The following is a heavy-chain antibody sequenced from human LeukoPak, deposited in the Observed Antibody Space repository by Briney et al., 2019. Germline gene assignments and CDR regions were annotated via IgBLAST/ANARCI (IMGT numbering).Heavy chain of an antibody. D-gene: IGHD3-16*02. Sequence: GASVKVSCKASGGTFSSYAISWVRQAPGQGLEWMGGIIPIFGTANYAQKFQGRVTITTDESTSTAYMELSSLRSEDTAVYYCARGADHLTYYDYVWGSYRYTYFGYWGQGTLVTVSS. J-gene: IGHJ4*02. CDR3: ARGADHLTYYDYVWGSYRYTYFGY. CDR1: GGTFSSYA. CDR2: IIPIFGTA. V-gene: IGHV1-69*05.